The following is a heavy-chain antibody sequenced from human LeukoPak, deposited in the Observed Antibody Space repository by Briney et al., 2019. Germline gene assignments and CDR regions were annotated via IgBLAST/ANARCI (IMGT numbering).Heavy chain of an antibody. D-gene: IGHD3-16*02. Sequence: PGGSLRLSCAASGFTFSNAWMSWVRQAPGKGLEWVGRIKSKTDGGTTDYAAPVKGRFTISRDDSKNTLYLQMNSLKTEDTAVYYCTPAFAEYYDYVWGSYRQGTDYWGQGTLVTVSS. V-gene: IGHV3-15*01. J-gene: IGHJ4*02. CDR2: IKSKTDGGTT. CDR3: TPAFAEYYDYVWGSYRQGTDY. CDR1: GFTFSNAW.